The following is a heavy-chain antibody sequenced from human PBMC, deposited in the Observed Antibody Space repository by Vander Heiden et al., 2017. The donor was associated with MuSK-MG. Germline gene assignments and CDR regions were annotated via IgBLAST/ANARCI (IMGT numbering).Heavy chain of an antibody. CDR1: GGSISSYY. D-gene: IGHD3-16*02. CDR2: IYYSGST. CDR3: ARGDYVWGSYRFPAAEYFQH. Sequence: QVQLQESGPELVKPSETLSLTCTVSGGSISSYYWSWIRQPPGKGLEWIGYIYYSGSTNYNPSLKSRVTISVDTSKNQFSLKLSSVTAADTAVYYCARGDYVWGSYRFPAAEYFQHWGQGTLVTVSS. J-gene: IGHJ1*01. V-gene: IGHV4-59*01.